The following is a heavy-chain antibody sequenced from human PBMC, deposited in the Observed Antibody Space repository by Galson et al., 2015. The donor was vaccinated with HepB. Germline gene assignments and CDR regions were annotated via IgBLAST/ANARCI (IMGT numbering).Heavy chain of an antibody. CDR2: ISSSSSYI. Sequence: SLRLSCAASGFSFSSYGMHWVRQAPGTGLEWVSYISSSSSYIYYADSVKGRFTISRDNAKNSLYLQMNSLRAEDTAVYYCARDPGGEYFDYWGQGTLVTVSS. J-gene: IGHJ4*02. D-gene: IGHD6-25*01. CDR1: GFSFSSYG. V-gene: IGHV3-21*05. CDR3: ARDPGGEYFDY.